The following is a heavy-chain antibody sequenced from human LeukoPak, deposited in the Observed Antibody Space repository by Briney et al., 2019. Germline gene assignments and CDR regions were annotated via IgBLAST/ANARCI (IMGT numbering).Heavy chain of an antibody. CDR1: GGTFSSYA. V-gene: IGHV1-69*04. CDR3: ARAATVTTALDY. Sequence: PMASVKVSCKASGGTFSSYAISWVRQAPGQGFEWMGRIIPILGIANYAQKFQGRVTITADKSTSTAYMELSSLRSEDTAVYYCARAATVTTALDYWGQGTLVTVSS. J-gene: IGHJ4*02. CDR2: IIPILGIA. D-gene: IGHD4-17*01.